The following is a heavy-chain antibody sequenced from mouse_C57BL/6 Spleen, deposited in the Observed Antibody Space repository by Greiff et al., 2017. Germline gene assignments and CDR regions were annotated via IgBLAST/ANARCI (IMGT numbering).Heavy chain of an antibody. CDR3: SRRRTGTGDYFDY. V-gene: IGHV5-6*02. CDR1: GFTFSSYG. D-gene: IGHD4-1*01. CDR2: ISSGGSYT. J-gene: IGHJ2*01. Sequence: EVKLVESGGDLVKPGGSLKLSCAASGFTFSSYGMSWVRQTPDKRLEWVATISSGGSYTYYPDSVKGRFTISRDNAKNTLYLQMSSLKSEDTALYDCSRRRTGTGDYFDYWGQGTTLTVSS.